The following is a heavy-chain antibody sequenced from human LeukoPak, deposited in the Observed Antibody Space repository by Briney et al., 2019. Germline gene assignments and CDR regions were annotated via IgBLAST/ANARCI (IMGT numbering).Heavy chain of an antibody. Sequence: GGSLRLSCVVSGFTFSTYWMAWVRQAPGKGLEWVANIKYDGSERYYVDSVKGRFTISRDNAKNSLYLQMNSLRDEDTAIYYCVRDLVTEPTGGWFDPWGQGTLVTVSS. D-gene: IGHD2-2*01. J-gene: IGHJ5*02. CDR1: GFTFSTYW. CDR3: VRDLVTEPTGGWFDP. CDR2: IKYDGSER. V-gene: IGHV3-7*01.